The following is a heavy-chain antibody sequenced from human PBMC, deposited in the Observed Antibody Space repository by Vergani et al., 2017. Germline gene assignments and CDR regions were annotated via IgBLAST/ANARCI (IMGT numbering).Heavy chain of an antibody. CDR3: ARGMVRGVIMIMDYGMDV. J-gene: IGHJ6*02. CDR2: IIPIFGTA. CDR1: GGTFSSYA. D-gene: IGHD3-10*01. V-gene: IGHV1-69*12. Sequence: QVQLVQSGAEVKKPGSSVKVSCKASGGTFSSYAISWVRQASGQGLEWMGGIIPIFGTANYAQKFQGRVTITADESTSTAYMELSSLRSEDTAVYYCARGMVRGVIMIMDYGMDVWGQGTTVTVSS.